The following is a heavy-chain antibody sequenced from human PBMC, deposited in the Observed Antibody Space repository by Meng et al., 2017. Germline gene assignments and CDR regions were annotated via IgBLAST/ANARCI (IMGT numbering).Heavy chain of an antibody. CDR1: GFTFSSYS. D-gene: IGHD3-9*01. CDR3: ARDIDNILTGAHLDY. J-gene: IGHJ4*02. CDR2: ISSSSSYI. V-gene: IGHV3-21*01. Sequence: GESLKISCAASGFTFSSYSMNWVRQAPGKGLEWVSSISSSSSYIYYADSVKGRFTISRDNAKNSLYLQMNSLRAEDTAVYYCARDIDNILTGAHLDYWGQGTLVTVSS.